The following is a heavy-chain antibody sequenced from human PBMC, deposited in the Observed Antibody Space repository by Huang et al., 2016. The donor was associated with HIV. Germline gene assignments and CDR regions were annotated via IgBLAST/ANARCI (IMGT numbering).Heavy chain of an antibody. D-gene: IGHD6-19*01. V-gene: IGHV3-23*01. J-gene: IGHJ5*02. CDR1: GFSFSSYT. CDR3: AKDRVAGTGHCFDP. CDR2: IRGSDNTT. Sequence: EVKLLESGGGLVQPGGSLRLSCAASGFSFSSYTMTWVRQAPGKGLEWVSSIRGSDNTTVYADSVKGRFTISRDNSKNTLYLQMKSLRVVDTAVYYCAKDRVAGTGHCFDPWGQGTLVTVSS.